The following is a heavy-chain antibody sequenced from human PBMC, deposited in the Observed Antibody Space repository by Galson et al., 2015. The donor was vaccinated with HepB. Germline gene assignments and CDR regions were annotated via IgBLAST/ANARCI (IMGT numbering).Heavy chain of an antibody. CDR2: ISGSGAYL. D-gene: IGHD3-16*02. J-gene: IGHJ4*02. CDR1: GFTFNSYS. V-gene: IGHV3-21*01. CDR3: AGGLMITFGGFIGTPDY. Sequence: SLRLSCAASGFTFNSYSMNWVRQAPGKGLEWVSSISGSGAYLYYADSVKGRFTISRDNDKNSLYLQMNSLRAEDTAVYYCAGGLMITFGGFIGTPDYWGQGTLVTVSS.